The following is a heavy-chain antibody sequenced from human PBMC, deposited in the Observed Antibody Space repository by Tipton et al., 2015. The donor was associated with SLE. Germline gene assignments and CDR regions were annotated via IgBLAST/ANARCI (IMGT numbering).Heavy chain of an antibody. Sequence: TLSLTCAVYGGSFSGYYWSWIRQPPGKGLDWIGSIYYTGTTNYNPSLKSRVTISVDTSKNQFSLKLSSVTAADTAVYYCASAIAAGHDAFDIWGEGRMVSASS. CDR3: ASAIAAGHDAFDI. J-gene: IGHJ3*02. CDR2: IYYTGTT. V-gene: IGHV4-59*01. CDR1: GGSFSGYY. D-gene: IGHD6-25*01.